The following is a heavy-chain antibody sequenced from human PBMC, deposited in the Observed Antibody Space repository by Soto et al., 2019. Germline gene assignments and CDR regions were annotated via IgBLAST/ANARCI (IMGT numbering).Heavy chain of an antibody. D-gene: IGHD4-17*01. J-gene: IGHJ4*02. Sequence: PGGSLRLSCAASGFTFDDYAMHWVRQAPGKGLEWVSGISWNSGSIGYADSVKGRFTISRDNAKNSLYLQMNSLRAEDTALYYCAKDIGGYGDYAFDYWGQGTLVTVSS. CDR1: GFTFDDYA. CDR2: ISWNSGSI. V-gene: IGHV3-9*01. CDR3: AKDIGGYGDYAFDY.